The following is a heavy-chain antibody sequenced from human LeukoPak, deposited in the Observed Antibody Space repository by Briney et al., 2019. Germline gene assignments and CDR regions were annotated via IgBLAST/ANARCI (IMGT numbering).Heavy chain of an antibody. CDR3: ARGGVSYCSSTSCPDWYFDL. CDR2: INPKNGGT. J-gene: IGHJ2*01. D-gene: IGHD2-2*01. Sequence: ASVKVSCKASGYIFTGYYIHWVRQAPGQGLEWVGWINPKNGGTNYAQKFQGRVTMTRDTSISTAYMELSRLRSDDTAVYYCARGGVSYCSSTSCPDWYFDLWGRGTLVTVSS. CDR1: GYIFTGYY. V-gene: IGHV1-2*02.